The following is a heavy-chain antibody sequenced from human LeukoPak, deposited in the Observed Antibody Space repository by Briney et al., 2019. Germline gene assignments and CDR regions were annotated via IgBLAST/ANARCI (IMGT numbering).Heavy chain of an antibody. CDR2: ISSSSSYI. CDR3: ARDRGAYCSSTSCYGWFDP. V-gene: IGHV3-21*01. J-gene: IGHJ5*02. D-gene: IGHD2-2*01. Sequence: GGSLRLSCAASGFTFSSYSMNWVRQAPGKGLEWVSSISSSSSYIYYADSVKGRFTISRDNAKNSLYLQMNSLRAEDTAVYYCARDRGAYCSSTSCYGWFDPWGQGTLVTVSS. CDR1: GFTFSSYS.